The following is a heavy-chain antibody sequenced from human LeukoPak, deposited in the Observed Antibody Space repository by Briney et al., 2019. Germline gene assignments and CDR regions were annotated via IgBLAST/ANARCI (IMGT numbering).Heavy chain of an antibody. CDR2: INPNSGGT. J-gene: IGHJ4*02. CDR3: ARDLRSSIAAAGRFNY. Sequence: ASVKVSCKASGYTFTCYYMHWVRQAPGQGLEWMGWINPNSGGTNYAQKFQGRVTMTRDTSISTAYMELSRLRSDDTAVYYCARDLRSSIAAAGRFNYWGQGTLVTVSS. D-gene: IGHD6-13*01. V-gene: IGHV1-2*02. CDR1: GYTFTCYY.